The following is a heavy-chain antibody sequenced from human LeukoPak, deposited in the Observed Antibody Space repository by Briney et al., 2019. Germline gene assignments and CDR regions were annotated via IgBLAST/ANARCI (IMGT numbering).Heavy chain of an antibody. J-gene: IGHJ3*02. D-gene: IGHD4-17*01. CDR1: GYTFTSYA. CDR2: IIPIFGTA. V-gene: IGHV1-69*05. Sequence: GASVKVSCKASGYTFTSYAMNWVRQAPGQGLEWMGGIIPIFGTANYAQKFQGRVTITTDESTSTAYMELSSLRSEDTAVYYCARDLRGIPDAFDIWGQGTMVTVSS. CDR3: ARDLRGIPDAFDI.